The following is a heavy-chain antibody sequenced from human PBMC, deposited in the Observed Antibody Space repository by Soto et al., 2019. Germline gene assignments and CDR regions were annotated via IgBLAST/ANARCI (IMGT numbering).Heavy chain of an antibody. V-gene: IGHV4-39*01. CDR1: GASVRTGFYF. Sequence: SETLSLTCSVSGASVRTGFYFWGWIRQPPGKGLEWIGTIQYSGNTFYSPSLQGRVTLSVDTSKNQFSLRLSSVTATDTAVYYCTTESGAYVAYWGQGTLVTVSS. D-gene: IGHD3-10*01. J-gene: IGHJ4*02. CDR2: IQYSGNT. CDR3: TTESGAYVAY.